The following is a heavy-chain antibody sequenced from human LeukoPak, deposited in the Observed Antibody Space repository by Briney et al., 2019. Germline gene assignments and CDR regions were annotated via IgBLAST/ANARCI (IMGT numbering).Heavy chain of an antibody. J-gene: IGHJ4*02. CDR3: ARSEMATITVDY. CDR1: GYTFTSYD. Sequence: ASVKVSCTASGYTFTSYDINWVRQATGQGLEWMGWMNPNSGNTGYAQKFQGRVTMTRNTSISTAYMELSSLRSEDTAVYYCARSEMATITVDYWGQGTLVTVSS. V-gene: IGHV1-8*01. CDR2: MNPNSGNT. D-gene: IGHD5-24*01.